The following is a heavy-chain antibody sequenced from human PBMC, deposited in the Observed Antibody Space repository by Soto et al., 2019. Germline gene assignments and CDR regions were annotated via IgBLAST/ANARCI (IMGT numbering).Heavy chain of an antibody. V-gene: IGHV4-34*01. J-gene: IGHJ4*02. D-gene: IGHD1-1*01. Sequence: QVQLQQWGAVLVNPSETLSLSCAVYGQSFSGHSWAWIRQPPGKGLEWIGEINESGSTYYNPSLNSRVTISTDTSKNQFSLKLSSVSAADTAAYFCARGSGIVALPGELEDVKYDYWGQGTLVNVSS. CDR1: GQSFSGHS. CDR3: ARGSGIVALPGELEDVKYDY. CDR2: INESGST.